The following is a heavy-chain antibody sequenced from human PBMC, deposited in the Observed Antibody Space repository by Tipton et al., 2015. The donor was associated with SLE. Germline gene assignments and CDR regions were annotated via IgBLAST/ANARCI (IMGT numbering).Heavy chain of an antibody. J-gene: IGHJ4*02. CDR2: TWHDGSDE. CDR1: GFVFNTYW. CDR3: AREAAGLDY. V-gene: IGHV3-33*08. Sequence: SLRLSCAASGFVFNTYWMTWVRQAPGRGLEWVALTWHDGSDEYYGDSVRGRFTIFRDNSKNTLYLQMNSLRADDTAVYYCAREAAGLDYWGQGTPVTVSS. D-gene: IGHD6-13*01.